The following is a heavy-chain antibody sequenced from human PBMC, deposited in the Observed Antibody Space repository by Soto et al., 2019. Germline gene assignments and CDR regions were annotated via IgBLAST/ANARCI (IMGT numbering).Heavy chain of an antibody. D-gene: IGHD1-26*01. J-gene: IGHJ4*02. CDR2: IWYDGSNK. CDR1: GFTFSSYG. CDR3: ARESSGSSFFDY. V-gene: IGHV3-33*01. Sequence: SLRLSCAASGFTFSSYGMHWVRQAPGKGLEWVAVIWYDGSNKYYADSVKGRFTISRDNSKNTLYLQMNSLRAEDTAVYYCARESSGSSFFDYWGQGTLVTVSS.